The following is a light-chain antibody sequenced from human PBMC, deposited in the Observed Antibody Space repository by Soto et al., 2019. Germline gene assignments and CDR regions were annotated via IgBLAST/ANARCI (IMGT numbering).Light chain of an antibody. CDR2: AAS. CDR3: LQHNSYPLT. Sequence: DIQMTQSPSSLSASVGDRVTITCRASQGIGNDLGWYQQKPGKAPKRLIYAASSLQAGVPSRFSGSGSGTEFTLTISSLQPEDFATYYCLQHNSYPLTFGGGTKVDMK. V-gene: IGKV1-17*01. CDR1: QGIGND. J-gene: IGKJ4*01.